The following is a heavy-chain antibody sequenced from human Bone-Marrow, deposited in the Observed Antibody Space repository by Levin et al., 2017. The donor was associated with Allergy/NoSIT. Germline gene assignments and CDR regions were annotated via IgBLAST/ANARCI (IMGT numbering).Heavy chain of an antibody. V-gene: IGHV3-72*01. J-gene: IGHJ4*02. Sequence: GESLKISCAASGFIFSDHYMDWVRQAPGRGLEWVARSRNKANGHATEYAASVKDRFTISRDDSKNSLYLQMNSLKTEDTAMYFCARGFQGFDAWGQGTLVTVSS. CDR2: SRNKANGHAT. CDR3: ARGFQGFDA. D-gene: IGHD3-9*01. CDR1: GFIFSDHY.